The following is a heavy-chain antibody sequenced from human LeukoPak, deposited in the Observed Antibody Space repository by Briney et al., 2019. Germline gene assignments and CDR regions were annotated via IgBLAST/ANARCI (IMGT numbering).Heavy chain of an antibody. CDR3: AREWGRDGYPLAAFDI. CDR1: GGSISSYY. Sequence: SETLSLTCTVSGGSISSYYWSWIRQPPGKGLEWIGYIHYTGSTNYNPSLKSRVTISVDTSKNQFSLKLSSVTAADTAVYYCAREWGRDGYPLAAFDIWGQGTMVTVSS. V-gene: IGHV4-59*01. CDR2: IHYTGST. D-gene: IGHD5-24*01. J-gene: IGHJ3*02.